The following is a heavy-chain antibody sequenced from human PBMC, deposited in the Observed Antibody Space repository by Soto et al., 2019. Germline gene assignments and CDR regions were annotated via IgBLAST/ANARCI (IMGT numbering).Heavy chain of an antibody. Sequence: QVQLVQSGAEVKKPGSSVKVSCKASGATFSSYAVSWVRQVPGQGLEWMGGIVPIFATPKYGQKFQDRVTITADEATSTAYLELSSLRSDDTAVFYFARARYGDFVTWFDSWGQGTPVTVSS. J-gene: IGHJ5*01. V-gene: IGHV1-69*01. CDR2: IVPIFATP. CDR1: GATFSSYA. CDR3: ARARYGDFVTWFDS. D-gene: IGHD4-17*01.